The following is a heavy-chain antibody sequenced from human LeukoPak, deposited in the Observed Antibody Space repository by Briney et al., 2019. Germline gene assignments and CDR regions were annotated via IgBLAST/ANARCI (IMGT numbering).Heavy chain of an antibody. Sequence: GGSLRLSCAASGFTFSSNWMHWVRQAPGKGLVWVSRISSDGSVTVYADSAKGRFTISRDNSKNTLYLQMNSLRAEDTAVYYCAKVTEPMTTVTPFDYWGQGTLVTVSS. CDR2: ISSDGSVT. CDR3: AKVTEPMTTVTPFDY. J-gene: IGHJ4*02. CDR1: GFTFSSNW. V-gene: IGHV3-74*01. D-gene: IGHD4-17*01.